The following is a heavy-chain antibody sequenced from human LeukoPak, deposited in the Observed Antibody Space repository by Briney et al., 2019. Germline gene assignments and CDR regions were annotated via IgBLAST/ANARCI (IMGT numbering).Heavy chain of an antibody. Sequence: PSETLSLTCTVSGGSISSYYWSWIRQPPGKGLEWIGYFYHSGSSNYNPSLKSRVTISGDTSKNQFSLKLSSVTAADTAIYYCARVSPAVGAFDIWGRGTMVTVSS. D-gene: IGHD6-13*01. CDR2: FYHSGSS. CDR1: GGSISSYY. V-gene: IGHV4-59*01. CDR3: ARVSPAVGAFDI. J-gene: IGHJ3*02.